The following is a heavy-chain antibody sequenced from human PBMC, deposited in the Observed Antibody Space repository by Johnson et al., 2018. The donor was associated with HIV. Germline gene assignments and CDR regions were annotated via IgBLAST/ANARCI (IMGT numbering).Heavy chain of an antibody. CDR3: AKAWELLGRRAALDI. CDR1: GFTFSSYG. V-gene: IGHV3-33*06. Sequence: QVQLVESGGGVVQPGRSLRLSCAASGFTFSSYGMHWVRQAPGKGLEWVAVIWYDGSNKYYADYVKCRFTISRDNSKNTLYLQMESLRVEDTAIYYCAKAWELLGRRAALDIWGQGTMVTVSS. J-gene: IGHJ3*02. CDR2: IWYDGSNK. D-gene: IGHD1-26*01.